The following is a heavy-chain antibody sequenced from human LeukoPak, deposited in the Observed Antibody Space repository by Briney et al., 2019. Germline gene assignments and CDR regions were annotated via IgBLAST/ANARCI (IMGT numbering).Heavy chain of an antibody. J-gene: IGHJ2*01. CDR1: GGSISSYY. Sequence: PSETLSLTCTVSGGSISSYYWSWIRQPAGKGLEWIGRIYTSGSTNYNPSLKSRVTISVDTSKNQFSLRLSSVTAADTAVYYCARVRYTSSWEFDLWGRGTLVTVSS. CDR2: IYTSGST. CDR3: ARVRYTSSWEFDL. V-gene: IGHV4-4*07. D-gene: IGHD6-13*01.